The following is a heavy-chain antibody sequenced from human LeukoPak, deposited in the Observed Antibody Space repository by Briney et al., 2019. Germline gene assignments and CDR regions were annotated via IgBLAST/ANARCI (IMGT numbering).Heavy chain of an antibody. V-gene: IGHV3-48*01. CDR1: GFTFSSYS. CDR3: ARDRQSDYYYYYMDV. CDR2: ISSSSSTI. J-gene: IGHJ6*03. Sequence: GGSLRLSCAASGFTFSSYSMNWVRQAPGKGLEWVSYISSSSSTIYYADSVKGRFTISRDNAKNSLYLQMNSLRAEDTAVYYCARDRQSDYYYYYMDVWGKGTTVTVSS.